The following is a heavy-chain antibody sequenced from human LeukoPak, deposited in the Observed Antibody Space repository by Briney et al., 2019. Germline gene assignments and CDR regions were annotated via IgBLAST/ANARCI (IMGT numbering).Heavy chain of an antibody. CDR1: GGSISSYY. Sequence: PSETLSLTCTVSGGSISSYYWSWIRQPPGKGLEWIGYIYYSGSTNYNPSLKSRVTISVDTSKNQFSLKLSSVTAADTAVYYCARETRGYGMDVWGQGTTVTVSS. CDR2: IYYSGST. CDR3: ARETRGYGMDV. J-gene: IGHJ6*02. V-gene: IGHV4-59*12.